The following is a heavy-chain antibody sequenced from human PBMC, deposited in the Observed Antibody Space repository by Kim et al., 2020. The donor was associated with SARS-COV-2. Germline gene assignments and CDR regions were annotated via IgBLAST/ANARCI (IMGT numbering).Heavy chain of an antibody. CDR3: ARDGSLGSGTYDGFDI. V-gene: IGHV4-38-2*02. D-gene: IGHD3-10*01. J-gene: IGHJ3*02. CDR1: GYSISSGYY. CDR2: IRHSGST. Sequence: SETLSLTCTVSGYSISSGYYWAWVRPPPGQGLELIGSIRHSGSTYYSPSLKSRVTVSIDTSRNQFSLKLTSVTAADTAVYYCARDGSLGSGTYDGFDIWGQGTMVTVSS.